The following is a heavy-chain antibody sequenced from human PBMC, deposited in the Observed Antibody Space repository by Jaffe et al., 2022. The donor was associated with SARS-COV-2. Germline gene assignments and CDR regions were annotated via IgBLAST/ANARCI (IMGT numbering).Heavy chain of an antibody. CDR2: IYYSGST. D-gene: IGHD4-17*01. Sequence: QVQLQESGPGLVKPSETLSLTCTVSGGSISSYYWSWIRQPPGKGLEWIGYIYYSGSTNYNPSLKSRVTISVDTSKNQFSLKLSSVTAADTAVYYCASYNGDYVYDGAYYFDYWGQGTLVTVSS. CDR1: GGSISSYY. CDR3: ASYNGDYVYDGAYYFDY. J-gene: IGHJ4*02. V-gene: IGHV4-59*01.